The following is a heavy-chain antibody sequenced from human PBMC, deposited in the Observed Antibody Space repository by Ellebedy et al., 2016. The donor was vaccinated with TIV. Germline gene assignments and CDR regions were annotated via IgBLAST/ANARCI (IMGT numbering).Heavy chain of an antibody. CDR2: IIPIFGTT. D-gene: IGHD3-22*01. CDR1: GGTFNSYA. CDR3: ARGSYYLDSSGYWGRFDP. V-gene: IGHV1-69*13. J-gene: IGHJ5*02. Sequence: AASVKVSCKASGGTFNSYAISWVRQAPGQGLEWMGGIIPIFGTTSYAQKFQGRITMTADESTSTVYMELSSLSSEDTAVYYCARGSYYLDSSGYWGRFDPWGLGTLVTVSS.